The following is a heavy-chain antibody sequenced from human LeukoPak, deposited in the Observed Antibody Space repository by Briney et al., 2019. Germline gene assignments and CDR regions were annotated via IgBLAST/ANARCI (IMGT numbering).Heavy chain of an antibody. J-gene: IGHJ4*02. CDR2: VYVSGRT. V-gene: IGHV4-39*01. D-gene: IGHD3-3*01. CDR3: ARLWPPGYDFWSGYWERRPYYFDY. CDR1: GGSISISSYY. Sequence: PSETLSLTCTVSGGSISISSYYWGWIRQSPGKELEWIGSVYVSGRTNDNPSLKSRVTMSVDTSENSFSLRLSSVTAADTAVYYCARLWPPGYDFWSGYWERRPYYFDYWGQGTLVTVSS.